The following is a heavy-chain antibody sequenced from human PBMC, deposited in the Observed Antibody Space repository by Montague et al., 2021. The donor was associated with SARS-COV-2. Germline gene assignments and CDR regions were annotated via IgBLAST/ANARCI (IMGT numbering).Heavy chain of an antibody. D-gene: IGHD6-13*01. CDR1: GGSISSSCYY. J-gene: IGHJ6*02. Sequence: SETLSLTCTVSGGSISSSCYYWGRIRQPPGKGLEWIGSINYSGSTYHNPSLQSRVTISVDTSKNQLSLKLSSVTAADAAVYYCARDPEETYSSSWYCYYGMDVWGQGTTVTVSS. CDR3: ARDPEETYSSSWYCYYGMDV. CDR2: INYSGST. V-gene: IGHV4-39*07.